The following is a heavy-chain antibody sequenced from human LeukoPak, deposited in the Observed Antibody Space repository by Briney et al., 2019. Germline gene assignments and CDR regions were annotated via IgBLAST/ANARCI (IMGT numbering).Heavy chain of an antibody. V-gene: IGHV4-59*01. CDR3: ARVGSVTTAYY. Sequence: SETLSLTCTVSGGSMNGSHWSWIRQPPGKGLEWIGYIYYTGSTNYNPSLKSRVTISVDTSKNQFSLKLNSVTAADTAVYYCARVGSVTTAYYWGQGTLVTVSS. D-gene: IGHD4-17*01. CDR2: IYYTGST. J-gene: IGHJ4*02. CDR1: GGSMNGSH.